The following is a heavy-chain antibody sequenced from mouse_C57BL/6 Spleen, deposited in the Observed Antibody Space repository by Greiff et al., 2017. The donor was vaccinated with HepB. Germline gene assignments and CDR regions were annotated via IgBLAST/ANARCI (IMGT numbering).Heavy chain of an antibody. D-gene: IGHD1-1*01. CDR2: ISDGGSYT. Sequence: EVQVVESGGGLVKPGGSLKLSCAASGFTFSSYAMSWVRQTPEKRLEWVATISDGGSYTYYPDNVKGRFTISRDNAKNNLYLQMSHLKSEDTAMYYCAREDGSSYQAWFAYWGQGTLVTVSA. CDR1: GFTFSSYA. V-gene: IGHV5-4*01. CDR3: AREDGSSYQAWFAY. J-gene: IGHJ3*01.